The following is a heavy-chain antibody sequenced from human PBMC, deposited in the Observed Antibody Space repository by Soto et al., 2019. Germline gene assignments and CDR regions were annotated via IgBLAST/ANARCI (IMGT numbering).Heavy chain of an antibody. CDR3: FGGNGGPQ. Sequence: GGSLRLSCATSDFTFRNSWINWVRQAPGKGLEWVANIKPDGGATNYVDSVKGRFTISRDNVRNSASLQMNSLRVEDTAVYFCFGGNGGPQWGQGALVTVSS. J-gene: IGHJ4*02. CDR2: IKPDGGAT. V-gene: IGHV3-7*03. D-gene: IGHD3-16*01. CDR1: DFTFRNSW.